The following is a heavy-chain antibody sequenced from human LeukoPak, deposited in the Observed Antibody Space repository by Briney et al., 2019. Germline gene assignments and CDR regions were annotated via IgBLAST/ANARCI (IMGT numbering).Heavy chain of an antibody. V-gene: IGHV4-39*01. J-gene: IGHJ4*02. D-gene: IGHD3-22*01. CDR3: ARPLYYYDSSGYHF. CDR2: IYYSGST. Sequence: SETLSLTCTVSGGSISSSSYYWGWIRQPPGKGLEGIGSIYYSGSTYYNPSLKSRVTISVDTSKNQFSLKLSSVTAADTAVYYCARPLYYYDSSGYHFWGQGTLVTVSS. CDR1: GGSISSSSYY.